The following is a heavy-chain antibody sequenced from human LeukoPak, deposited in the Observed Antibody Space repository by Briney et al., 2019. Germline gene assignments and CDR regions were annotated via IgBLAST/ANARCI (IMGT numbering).Heavy chain of an antibody. V-gene: IGHV1-69*04. CDR1: GGTFSSYA. Sequence: SVKVSCKASGGTFSSYAISWVRRAPGQGLEWMGRIIPILGIANYAQKFQGRVTITADKSTSTAYMELSSLRSEDTAVYYCARDNPPFCNGGTCYSYWGQGTLVTVSS. J-gene: IGHJ4*02. CDR2: IIPILGIA. D-gene: IGHD2-15*01. CDR3: ARDNPPFCNGGTCYSY.